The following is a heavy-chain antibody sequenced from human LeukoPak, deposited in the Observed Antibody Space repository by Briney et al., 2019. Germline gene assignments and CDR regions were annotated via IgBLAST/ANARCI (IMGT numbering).Heavy chain of an antibody. J-gene: IGHJ4*02. CDR2: ITPMFGTA. V-gene: IGHV1-69*13. CDR1: GGTFSSYD. D-gene: IGHD4-23*01. CDR3: ARGWLAETTVVTPYNY. Sequence: SVKVSCTASGGTFSSYDISWVRQAPGQGLEWMGGITPMFGTAKYAQKFQGRVTITAVESMSTVYMEPSSLRSEDTAVYYCARGWLAETTVVTPYNYWGQGTLVTVSS.